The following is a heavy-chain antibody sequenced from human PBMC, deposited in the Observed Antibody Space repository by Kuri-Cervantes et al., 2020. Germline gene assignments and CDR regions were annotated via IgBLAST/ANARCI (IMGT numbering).Heavy chain of an antibody. J-gene: IGHJ4*02. V-gene: IGHV1-46*01. CDR1: GSTFTSYY. CDR2: INPSGGST. Sequence: GESLKISCKASGSTFTSYYMHWVRQAPGQGLEWMGIINPSGGSTSYAQKFQGRVTITRDTSTSTDYMELSSLRSEDTAVYYCARVRGYCSGGSCYFDYWGQGTLVTVSS. D-gene: IGHD2-15*01. CDR3: ARVRGYCSGGSCYFDY.